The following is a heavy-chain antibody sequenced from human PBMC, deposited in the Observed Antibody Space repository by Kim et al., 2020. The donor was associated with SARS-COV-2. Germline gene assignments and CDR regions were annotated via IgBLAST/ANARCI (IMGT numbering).Heavy chain of an antibody. CDR3: AREVETLDHDAFDI. CDR1: GGSISSYY. D-gene: IGHD1-1*01. J-gene: IGHJ3*02. CDR2: IYYSGST. Sequence: SETLSLTCTVSGGSISSYYWSWIRQPPGKGLEWIGSIYYSGSTNYTPSPKSRGTISVDTSKNQYSLKLSSVTAADTAVYYCAREVETLDHDAFDIWGQGTKVTVSS. V-gene: IGHV4-59*01.